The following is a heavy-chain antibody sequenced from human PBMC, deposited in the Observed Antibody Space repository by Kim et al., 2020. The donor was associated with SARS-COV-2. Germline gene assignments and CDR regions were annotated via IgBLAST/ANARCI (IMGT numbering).Heavy chain of an antibody. V-gene: IGHV4-59*10. CDR3: ARYDGRAFDI. Sequence: STNYRPSRKSRVTMSVDKAKNQFSLKLSSLTAADTAVYYCARYDGRAFDIWGQGTMVTVSS. CDR2: ST. J-gene: IGHJ3*02.